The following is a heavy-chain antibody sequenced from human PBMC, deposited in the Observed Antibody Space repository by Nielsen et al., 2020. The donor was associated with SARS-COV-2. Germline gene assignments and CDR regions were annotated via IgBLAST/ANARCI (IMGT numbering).Heavy chain of an antibody. Sequence: GGSLRLSCAASGFTFSSYGMHWVRQAPGKGLEWVAVIWYDGSNKYYADSVKGRFTISRDNSKNTLYLQMNSLRAEDTAVYYCASELVPGYYGIDVWGQGTTVTVSS. D-gene: IGHD6-13*01. CDR3: ASELVPGYYGIDV. CDR2: IWYDGSNK. V-gene: IGHV3-33*01. J-gene: IGHJ6*02. CDR1: GFTFSSYG.